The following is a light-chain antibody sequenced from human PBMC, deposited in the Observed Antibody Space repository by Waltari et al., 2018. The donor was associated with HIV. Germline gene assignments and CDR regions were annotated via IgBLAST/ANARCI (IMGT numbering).Light chain of an antibody. J-gene: IGLJ3*02. CDR1: SSNDGTYNR. CDR3: CSYAGSDTLV. V-gene: IGLV2-23*02. CDR2: EVK. Sequence: HSALTQPASVSGSPGQSITISCTGTSSNDGTYNRVSWYQQHPGKAPKLLIYEVKRRPSGLSDRFSGSKSGNTASLTVSGLQAEDEAIYYCCSYAGSDTLVFGGGTSLTIL.